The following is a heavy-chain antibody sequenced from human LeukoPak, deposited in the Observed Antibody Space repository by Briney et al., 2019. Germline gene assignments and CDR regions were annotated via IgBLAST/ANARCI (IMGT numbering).Heavy chain of an antibody. CDR2: ISSSSSYI. J-gene: IGHJ4*02. Sequence: GGSLRLSCADSGFTFSSYSMDWVRQAPGKGLEWVSSISSSSSYIYYADSVKGRFTISRDNAKNSLYLQMNSLRAEDTAVYYCAKDIAIFGVAQDYWGQGTLVTVSS. CDR3: AKDIAIFGVAQDY. CDR1: GFTFSSYS. D-gene: IGHD3-3*01. V-gene: IGHV3-21*01.